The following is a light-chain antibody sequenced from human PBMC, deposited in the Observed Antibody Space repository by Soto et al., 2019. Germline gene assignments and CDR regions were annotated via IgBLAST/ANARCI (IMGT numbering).Light chain of an antibody. J-gene: IGLJ2*01. V-gene: IGLV1-40*01. CDR2: GNS. CDR1: SSNIGAGYD. CDR3: QYYDSSLSGSPYVV. Sequence: QAVLTQPPSVSGAPGQRVTISCTGSSSNIGAGYDVHWYQQLPGTAPKLLIYGNSNRPSGVPDRFSGSKSGTSASLAITGLQAEDEADYYCQYYDSSLSGSPYVVFGGGTKLTVL.